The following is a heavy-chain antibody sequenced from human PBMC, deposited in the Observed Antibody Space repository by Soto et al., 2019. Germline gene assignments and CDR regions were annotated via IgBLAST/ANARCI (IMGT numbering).Heavy chain of an antibody. D-gene: IGHD1-26*01. V-gene: IGHV3-66*01. J-gene: IGHJ4*02. CDR3: ARTLVRYYFDY. CDR1: GFTVSNSH. Sequence: GGSLRLSCAVSGFTVSNSHMSWVRQAPGKGLEWVSIIYGGGDTYYVDSVKGRFTISRDNSKNKLYLQMNSLGVEDTAVYYCARTLVRYYFDYWGQGALVTVSS. CDR2: IYGGGDT.